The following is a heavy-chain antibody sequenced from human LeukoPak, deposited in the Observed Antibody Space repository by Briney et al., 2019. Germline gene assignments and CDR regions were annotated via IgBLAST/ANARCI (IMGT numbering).Heavy chain of an antibody. CDR2: IKPNSGGT. V-gene: IGHV1-2*02. D-gene: IGHD3-10*01. CDR1: GYSFADYY. J-gene: IGHJ5*02. CDR3: ATNILVRDIINWFDP. Sequence: ASVKVSCKASGYSFADYYMHWVRQAPGQGLEWMGWIKPNSGGTRSAQKFQGRVTMTRDTSISTAYLELSSLRYDDTAVYYCATNILVRDIINWFDPWGQGTLVTVSS.